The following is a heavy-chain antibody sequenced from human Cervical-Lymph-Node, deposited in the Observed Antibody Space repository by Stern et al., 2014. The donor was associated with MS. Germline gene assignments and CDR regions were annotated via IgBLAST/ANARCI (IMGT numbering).Heavy chain of an antibody. J-gene: IGHJ5*01. CDR3: AKDMAIYGGYGNFDS. V-gene: IGHV3-9*01. Sequence: EVQLVESGGDLVQPGRALSLSCAGSGFNFDDYGMHWVREVPGKGLEWVSGISWNSVTLVYADSVKGRFNISRDNGKNSLYLQMNSLRPEDTAFYYCAKDMAIYGGYGNFDSWGQGTLVIVSS. CDR2: ISWNSVTL. CDR1: GFNFDDYG. D-gene: IGHD4-23*01.